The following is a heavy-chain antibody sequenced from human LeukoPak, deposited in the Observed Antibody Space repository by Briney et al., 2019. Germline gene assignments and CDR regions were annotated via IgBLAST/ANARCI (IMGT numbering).Heavy chain of an antibody. V-gene: IGHV3-66*01. CDR3: ARGTYYYGSGSPPDY. D-gene: IGHD3-10*01. CDR2: IYSGGST. CDR1: GFTVSSNY. Sequence: PGGSLRLSCAASGFTVSSNYMSWVRQAPGKGLEWVSVIYSGGSTYYADSVKGRFTISRDNSKNTLYLQMNSLRAEDTAVYYCARGTYYYGSGSPPDYWGQGTLVTVSS. J-gene: IGHJ4*02.